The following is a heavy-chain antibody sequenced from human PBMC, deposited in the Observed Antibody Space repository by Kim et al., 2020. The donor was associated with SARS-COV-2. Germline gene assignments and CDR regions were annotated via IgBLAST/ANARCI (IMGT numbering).Heavy chain of an antibody. CDR1: GVSISPYY. Sequence: SETPSLTCSVSGVSISPYYWSWIRQPPGKGLEWIGSIYYSGGTNYNPSLKSRVTISVDTSKKQFSLKVTSVTAADTAVYYCARGGNGYYTSYTYGMDVWGQGTTVTVSS. V-gene: IGHV4-59*13. CDR2: IYYSGGT. J-gene: IGHJ6*02. CDR3: ARGGNGYYTSYTYGMDV. D-gene: IGHD3-3*01.